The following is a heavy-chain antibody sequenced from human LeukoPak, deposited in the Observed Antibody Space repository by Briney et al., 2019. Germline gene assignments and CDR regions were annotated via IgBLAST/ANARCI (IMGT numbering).Heavy chain of an antibody. J-gene: IGHJ4*02. D-gene: IGHD2-15*01. CDR3: AKAPLRSCSGAICYPFDY. V-gene: IGHV3-21*04. CDR1: GFTVSSNY. Sequence: GGSLRLSCAASGFTVSSNYMSWVRQAPGKGLEWVSSISSSTIYIYYADLVKGRFTISRDNAKNSLYLQMNSLRAEDAAVYYCAKAPLRSCSGAICYPFDYWGQGTLVTVSS. CDR2: ISSSTIYI.